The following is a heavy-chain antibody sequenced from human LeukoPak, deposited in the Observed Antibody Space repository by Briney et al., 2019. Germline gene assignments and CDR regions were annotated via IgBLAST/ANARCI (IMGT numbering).Heavy chain of an antibody. D-gene: IGHD5-24*01. J-gene: IGHJ4*02. CDR2: ISHSGST. CDR1: GGSIRSDTYY. V-gene: IGHV4-39*07. CDR3: ARDPGRDGYKYRGIDY. Sequence: NPSETLSLTCKVSGGSIRSDTYYWGWIRQPPGKGLKWIGSISHSGSTYYNPSLKSRVTISVDTSKNQFSLKLSSVTAADTAVYYCARDPGRDGYKYRGIDYWGQGTLVTVSS.